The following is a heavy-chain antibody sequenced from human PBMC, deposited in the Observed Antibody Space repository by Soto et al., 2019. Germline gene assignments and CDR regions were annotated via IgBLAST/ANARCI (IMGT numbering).Heavy chain of an antibody. CDR1: GVSISSGDW. J-gene: IGHJ4*02. CDR2: IHHSGST. D-gene: IGHD3-10*01. Sequence: QVQLQESGPGLVMPSGTLSLTCAVSGVSISSGDWWSWVRQSPGKGLEWIGEIHHSGSTNYNPSLKSRVSISVDKSKNQFSLNLSSVTAADTAVYYCARTDYGSGSYYNFDFWGQGTLVTVSS. V-gene: IGHV4-4*02. CDR3: ARTDYGSGSYYNFDF.